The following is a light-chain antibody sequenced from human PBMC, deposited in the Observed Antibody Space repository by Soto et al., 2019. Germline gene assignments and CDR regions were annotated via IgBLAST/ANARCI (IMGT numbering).Light chain of an antibody. CDR1: QSISSW. CDR3: QQYETFSGT. CDR2: KAS. Sequence: DIQMTQSPSTLSASVGDRVTITCRASQSISSWLAWYQQKPGKAPKLLIYKASSLESGVPSRFSGSGSRTEFTLTISSLQPDDFATYYCQQYETFSGTFGPGTKVDIK. V-gene: IGKV1-5*03. J-gene: IGKJ1*01.